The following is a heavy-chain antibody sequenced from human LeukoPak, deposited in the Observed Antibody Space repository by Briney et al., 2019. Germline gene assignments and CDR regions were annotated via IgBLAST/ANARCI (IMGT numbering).Heavy chain of an antibody. CDR1: GFTFSSYA. CDR3: ARDYSGWSLDP. Sequence: GGSLRLSCAASGFTFSSYAMSWVRQAPGKGLEWVSTVSVSGGNTYYADSVKGRFTISRDNSKNTLYLQMNSLRAEDTAVYYCARDYSGWSLDPWGQGTLVTVSS. V-gene: IGHV3-23*01. J-gene: IGHJ5*02. CDR2: VSVSGGNT. D-gene: IGHD5-12*01.